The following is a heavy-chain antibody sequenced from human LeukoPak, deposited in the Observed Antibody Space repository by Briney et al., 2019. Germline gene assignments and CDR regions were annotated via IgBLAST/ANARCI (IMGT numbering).Heavy chain of an antibody. CDR2: INPNSGGT. V-gene: IGHV1-2*02. D-gene: IGHD1-14*01. J-gene: IGHJ5*02. CDR1: GYTFTDYY. Sequence: ASVKVSCKASGYTFTDYYMHWVRQAPGQGLEWMGWINPNSGGTNYTQKFQGRVTMTRDTSISTAYMELSRLRSDDTAVYYCARDRLSPGPDGSWFDPWGQGTLVTVSS. CDR3: ARDRLSPGPDGSWFDP.